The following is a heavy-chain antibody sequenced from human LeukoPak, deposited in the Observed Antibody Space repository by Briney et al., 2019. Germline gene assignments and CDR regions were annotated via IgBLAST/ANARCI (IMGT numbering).Heavy chain of an antibody. CDR2: IIPIFGTA. CDR1: GGTFSSYA. J-gene: IGHJ5*02. Sequence: ASVKVSCKASGGTFSSYAISWVRQAPGQGLEWMGGIIPIFGTANYAQKFQGRVTITTDESTSTAYMELSSLRSEDTAVYYCARSVGGNFNWFDPWGQGTLVTVSS. CDR3: ARSVGGNFNWFDP. D-gene: IGHD4-23*01. V-gene: IGHV1-69*05.